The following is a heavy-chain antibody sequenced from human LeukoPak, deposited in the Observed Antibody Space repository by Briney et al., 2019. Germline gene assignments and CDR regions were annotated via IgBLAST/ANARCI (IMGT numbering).Heavy chain of an antibody. J-gene: IGHJ4*02. CDR3: ARLGSYYDSSGTVDY. CDR2: ISAYNGNT. V-gene: IGHV1-18*01. CDR1: GYTFTSYG. D-gene: IGHD3-22*01. Sequence: ASVKVSCKASGYTFTSYGISWVRQAPGQGLEWMGWISAYNGNTNYAQKFQGRVTMTRDTSTSTVYMELSSLRSEDTAVYYCARLGSYYDSSGTVDYWGQGTLVTVSS.